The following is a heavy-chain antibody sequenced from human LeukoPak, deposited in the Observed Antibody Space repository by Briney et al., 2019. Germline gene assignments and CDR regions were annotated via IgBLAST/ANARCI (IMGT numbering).Heavy chain of an antibody. J-gene: IGHJ4*02. D-gene: IGHD3-10*01. CDR3: ARAGWIITSGIDY. Sequence: PSETLSLTCGVSGYSISRGYYWAWIRQPPGKGLKWIGTIYHIGSTYYTPSLGSRVTISVDTSKNEFSLNLKSVTAADTAVYYCARAGWIITSGIDYWGQGALVTVSS. CDR1: GYSISRGYY. V-gene: IGHV4-38-2*01. CDR2: IYHIGST.